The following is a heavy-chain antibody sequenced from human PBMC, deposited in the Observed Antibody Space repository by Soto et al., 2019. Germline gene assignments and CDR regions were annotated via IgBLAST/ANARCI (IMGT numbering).Heavy chain of an antibody. CDR1: GGSISTYY. Sequence: QVQLQESGPGLVKPSETLSLTCAISGGSISTYYWGWIRHPPGKGLEWIGYIYHSGSTDYNPSLKSRVTISMDTSKNQFSLKLSSVTAADTAVYYCEMDTLTPVRFDYWGQGILVSVSS. J-gene: IGHJ4*02. V-gene: IGHV4-59*03. D-gene: IGHD5-18*01. CDR3: EMDTLTPVRFDY. CDR2: IYHSGST.